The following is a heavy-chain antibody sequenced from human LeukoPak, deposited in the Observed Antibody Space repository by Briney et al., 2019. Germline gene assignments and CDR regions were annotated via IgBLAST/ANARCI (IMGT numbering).Heavy chain of an antibody. V-gene: IGHV4-61*02. CDR3: ARGREGGSYLWAY. CDR1: GGSISSGSYY. CDR2: IYTSGST. Sequence: PSQTLSLTCTVSGGSISSGSYYWSWIRQPAGKGLEWIGRIYTSGSTNYNPSLKSRVTMSVDTSKNHFSLKLSSVTAADTAVYYCARGREGGSYLWAYWGQGTLVTVSS. D-gene: IGHD1-26*01. J-gene: IGHJ4*02.